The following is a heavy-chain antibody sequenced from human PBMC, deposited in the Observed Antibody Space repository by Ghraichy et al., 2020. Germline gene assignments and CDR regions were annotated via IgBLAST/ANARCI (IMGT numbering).Heavy chain of an antibody. CDR1: GITFSSNV. Sequence: GGSLRLSCAASGITFSSNVMSWVRQAPGKGLEWVSGITDSGGNTFYADSVKGRFTISRDNSKNTLYLQMNSLRAEDTAVYYCAKDDVKWGSYYFGMDVWGQGTTVTFSS. CDR2: ITDSGGNT. J-gene: IGHJ6*02. D-gene: IGHD2-15*01. CDR3: AKDDVKWGSYYFGMDV. V-gene: IGHV3-23*01.